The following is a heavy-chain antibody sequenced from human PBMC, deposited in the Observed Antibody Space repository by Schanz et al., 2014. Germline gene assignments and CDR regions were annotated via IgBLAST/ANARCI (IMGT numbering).Heavy chain of an antibody. J-gene: IGHJ3*01. Sequence: QVQLVDSGGGLVKPGGSLRLSCAASGFTFSDYYMTWIRQAPGKGLEWVAIIWYDGSNKYYADSVKGRFTISRDNSKTTLFLQMSSLRAEDTGVYYCARGREVVAKMFDVWGQGTMVTVSS. CDR3: ARGREVVAKMFDV. D-gene: IGHD3-22*01. CDR1: GFTFSDYY. CDR2: IWYDGSNK. V-gene: IGHV3-33*08.